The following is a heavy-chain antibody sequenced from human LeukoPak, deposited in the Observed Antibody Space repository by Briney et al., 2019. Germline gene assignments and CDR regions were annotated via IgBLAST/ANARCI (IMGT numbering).Heavy chain of an antibody. CDR3: AITDAYESSGTHIDN. Sequence: PGGSLRLSCAASGFTFSSYEMNWVRQAPGKGLEWVSYISSSGSTIYYADSVKGRFTISRDNAKNSLYLQMNSLRAEDTAVYYCAITDAYESSGTHIDNWGQGTLVTVSS. D-gene: IGHD3-22*01. CDR1: GFTFSSYE. CDR2: ISSSGSTI. V-gene: IGHV3-48*03. J-gene: IGHJ4*02.